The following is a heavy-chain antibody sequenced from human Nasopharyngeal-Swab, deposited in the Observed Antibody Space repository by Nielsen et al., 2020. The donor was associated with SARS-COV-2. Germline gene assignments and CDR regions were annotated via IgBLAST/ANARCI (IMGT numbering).Heavy chain of an antibody. Sequence: WICQPPGKGLEWVSYITSSGSTIYYADSVKGRFTISRDNAKNSLYLQMNSLRAEDTAVYYCARDIITGTIVGAFDIWGQGTMVTVSS. V-gene: IGHV3-11*04. J-gene: IGHJ3*02. D-gene: IGHD1-7*01. CDR2: ITSSGSTI. CDR3: ARDIITGTIVGAFDI.